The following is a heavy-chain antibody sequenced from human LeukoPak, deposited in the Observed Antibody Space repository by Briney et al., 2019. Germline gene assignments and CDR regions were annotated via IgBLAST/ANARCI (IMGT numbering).Heavy chain of an antibody. CDR2: IRYDGSNK. CDR3: ASPGSSFYGPWD. J-gene: IGHJ3*01. D-gene: IGHD2/OR15-2a*01. V-gene: IGHV3-30*02. CDR1: GFTFSSYG. Sequence: PGGSLRLSCAASGFTFSSYGMHWVRQAPGKGLEWVAFIRYDGSNKYYADSVKGRFTISRDNSKNTLYLQMNSLRAEDTAVYYCASPGSSFYGPWDWGQGTVVAVSS.